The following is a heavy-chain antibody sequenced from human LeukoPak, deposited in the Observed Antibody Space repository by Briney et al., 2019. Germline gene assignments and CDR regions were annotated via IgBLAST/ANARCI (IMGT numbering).Heavy chain of an antibody. CDR1: GYTFTTFG. V-gene: IGHV1-18*01. D-gene: IGHD3-16*01. Sequence: ASMKVSCTASGYTFTTFGITWIRQSPGQGLEWMGWISPYDGNTNYGLKFQGRLTLTTDTATSIAYMELRSLQSDDSAGYYCTPWGGGGGHWGQGTLVSVSS. CDR2: ISPYDGNT. J-gene: IGHJ4*02. CDR3: TPWGGGGGH.